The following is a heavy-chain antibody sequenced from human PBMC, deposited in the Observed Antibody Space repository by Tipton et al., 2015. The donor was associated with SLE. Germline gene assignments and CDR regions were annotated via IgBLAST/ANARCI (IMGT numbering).Heavy chain of an antibody. Sequence: TLSLTCSVSGASISSYYWSWIRQPPGKGLEWIGYIYYSGSSNYNPPLKSRVTISLDTSKNQFSLRLSSVTAADTAAYYCARHPTCFDCWRLGTLVTVAS. J-gene: IGHJ4*02. CDR1: GASISSYY. CDR2: IYYSGSS. V-gene: IGHV4-59*08. CDR3: ARHPTCFDC.